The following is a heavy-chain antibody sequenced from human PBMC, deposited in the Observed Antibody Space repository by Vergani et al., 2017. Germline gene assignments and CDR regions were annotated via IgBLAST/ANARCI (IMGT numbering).Heavy chain of an antibody. CDR3: AKVDSYGSIYYYYYGMDV. Sequence: QVQLVESGGGVVQPGRSLRLSCAASGFTFSSYGMHWVRQAPGKGLEWVAVISYDGSNKYYADSVKGRFTISRDNSKNTLYLQMNSLRAEDTAVYYCAKVDSYGSIYYYYYGMDVWGQGTTVTVSS. V-gene: IGHV3-30*18. CDR2: ISYDGSNK. D-gene: IGHD5-18*01. J-gene: IGHJ6*02. CDR1: GFTFSSYG.